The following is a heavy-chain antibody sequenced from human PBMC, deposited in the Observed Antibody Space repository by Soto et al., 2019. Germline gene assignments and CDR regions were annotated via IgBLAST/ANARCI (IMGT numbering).Heavy chain of an antibody. CDR1: GFTFPSSA. Sequence: APVKVSCKASGFTFPSSAMQWVRQARGQRLEWIGWIVVGSGNTNYAQKFQERVTITRDMSTSTAYMELSSLRSEDTAVYYCAAERYSYGYGYYYMDVWGKGTTVTVSS. J-gene: IGHJ6*03. D-gene: IGHD5-18*01. CDR2: IVVGSGNT. CDR3: AAERYSYGYGYYYMDV. V-gene: IGHV1-58*02.